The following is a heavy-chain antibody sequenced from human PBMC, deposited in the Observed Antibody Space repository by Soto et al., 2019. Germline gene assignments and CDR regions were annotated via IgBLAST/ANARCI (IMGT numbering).Heavy chain of an antibody. CDR3: ARDGGRHSGGIDY. D-gene: IGHD1-26*01. CDR2: IIPIFGTA. V-gene: IGHV1-69*01. Sequence: QVQLVQSGAAVKKPGSSVKVSCTASGGTFSSYSINWVRQAPGQGLEWMGEIIPIFGTANYAQQFQGRVTITADESTSTAYMELSSLRSEDTAVYYCARDGGRHSGGIDYWGQGTLVTVSS. CDR1: GGTFSSYS. J-gene: IGHJ4*02.